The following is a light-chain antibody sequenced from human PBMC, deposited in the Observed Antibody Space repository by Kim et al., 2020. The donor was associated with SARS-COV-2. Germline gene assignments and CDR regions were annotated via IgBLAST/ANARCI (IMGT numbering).Light chain of an antibody. J-gene: IGKJ4*01. CDR3: QQYNNWLT. CDR1: QSVSSN. CDR2: GAS. V-gene: IGKV3-15*01. Sequence: EIVMTQSPATLSVSPGERATLSCRASQSVSSNLAWYQQKRGQAPRLLIYGASTRATGIPARFSGSGSGTEFTLTISSLQSEDFAVYYCQQYNNWLTFGGGTKVDIK.